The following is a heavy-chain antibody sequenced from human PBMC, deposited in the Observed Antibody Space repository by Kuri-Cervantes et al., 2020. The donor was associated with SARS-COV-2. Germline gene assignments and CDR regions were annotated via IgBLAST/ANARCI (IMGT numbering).Heavy chain of an antibody. J-gene: IGHJ4*02. CDR2: MYSGAIT. CDR1: GFTVSYNS. V-gene: IGHV3-53*01. D-gene: IGHD6-6*01. CDR3: ARDFSSSGGFDY. Sequence: ETLSLTCAATGFTVSYNSMTWVRLAPGQGLEWVSLMYSGAITYYADSVKGRFTISRDNAKNSLYLQMNSLRAEDTAVYYCARDFSSSGGFDYWGQGTLVTVSS.